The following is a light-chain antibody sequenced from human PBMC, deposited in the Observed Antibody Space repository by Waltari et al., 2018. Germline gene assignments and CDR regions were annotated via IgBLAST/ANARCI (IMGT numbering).Light chain of an antibody. CDR1: SRDIGYYKF. CDR3: CSYAGSSTVV. Sequence: SALTQPASVSGSPGQSITISCTGTSRDIGYYKFVSWYQQHPGTAPKLMIFDVSKRPSGVSNRFSGSKSGNTASLTISGLQAEDEADYYCCSYAGSSTVVFGGGTKLTVL. V-gene: IGLV2-23*02. CDR2: DVS. J-gene: IGLJ2*01.